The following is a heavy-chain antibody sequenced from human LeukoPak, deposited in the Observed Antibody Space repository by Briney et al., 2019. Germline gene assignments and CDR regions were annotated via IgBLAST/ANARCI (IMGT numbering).Heavy chain of an antibody. Sequence: GGSLRLSCAASGFTFSSYWMNWARQAPGRGLEWVASINHNGNVNYYVDSVKGRFTISRDNAKDSLYLQMSNLRAEDTAVYFCARGGGLDVWGQGATVTVSS. CDR1: GFTFSSYW. CDR2: INHNGNVN. J-gene: IGHJ6*02. V-gene: IGHV3-7*03. CDR3: ARGGGLDV. D-gene: IGHD3-16*01.